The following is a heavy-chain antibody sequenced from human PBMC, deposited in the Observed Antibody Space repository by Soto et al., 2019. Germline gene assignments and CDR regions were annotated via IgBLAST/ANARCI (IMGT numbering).Heavy chain of an antibody. J-gene: IGHJ4*02. Sequence: EVQLVESGGGLVKPGGSLRLSCAASGFTFSSYSMTWVRQAPGKGLEWVSSISSSSSYIYYADSVKGRFTNTRDNAKNSLYRQMNSVISVDTAVSDCARGLVLRCLEWLSPVGYGSQGTLVTVSS. CDR1: GFTFSSYS. CDR3: ARGLVLRCLEWLSPVGY. D-gene: IGHD3-3*01. CDR2: ISSSSSYI. V-gene: IGHV3-21*01.